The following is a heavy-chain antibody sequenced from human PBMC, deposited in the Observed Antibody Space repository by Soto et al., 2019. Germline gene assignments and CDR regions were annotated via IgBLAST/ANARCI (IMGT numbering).Heavy chain of an antibody. CDR1: GFTFSSYG. CDR3: ARGFSVYKMAKNFDY. V-gene: IGHV3-33*01. Sequence: GGSLRLSCAASGFTFSSYGMHWVRQAPGKGLEWVAVIWYDGSNKYYADSVKGRFTISRDNSKNTLYLQMNSLRAEDTAVYYCARGFSVYKMAKNFDYWGQGTLVTVSS. CDR2: IWYDGSNK. J-gene: IGHJ4*02. D-gene: IGHD3-10*01.